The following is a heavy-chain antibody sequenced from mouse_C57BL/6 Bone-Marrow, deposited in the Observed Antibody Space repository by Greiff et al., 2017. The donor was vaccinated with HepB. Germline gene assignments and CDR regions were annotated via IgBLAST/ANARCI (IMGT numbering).Heavy chain of an antibody. CDR1: GFSLTSYG. CDR3: ASWIYYGNLRRAMDY. Sequence: QVQLQQSGPGLVAPSQSLSITCTVSGFSLTSYGVDWVRQSPGKGLEWLGVIWGVGSTNYNSALKSRLSISKDNSKSQVFLKMNSLKTDDTAMYYCASWIYYGNLRRAMDYWGQGTSVTVSS. D-gene: IGHD2-1*01. V-gene: IGHV2-6*01. CDR2: IWGVGST. J-gene: IGHJ4*01.